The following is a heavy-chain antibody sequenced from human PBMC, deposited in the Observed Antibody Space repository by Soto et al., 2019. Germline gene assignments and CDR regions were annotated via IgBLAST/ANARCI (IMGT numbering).Heavy chain of an antibody. CDR3: ASVVDNWNYRGAFDI. J-gene: IGHJ3*02. Sequence: SVKVSCKASGGTFSSYAISWVRQAPGQGLEWMGGIIPIFGTANYAQKFQGRVTITADESTSTAYMELSSLRSEDTAVYSCASVVDNWNYRGAFDIWGQGTMVPVSS. CDR2: IIPIFGTA. D-gene: IGHD1-7*01. CDR1: GGTFSSYA. V-gene: IGHV1-69*13.